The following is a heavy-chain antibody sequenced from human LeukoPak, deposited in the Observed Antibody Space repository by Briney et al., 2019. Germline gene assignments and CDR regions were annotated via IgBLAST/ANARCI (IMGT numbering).Heavy chain of an antibody. D-gene: IGHD3-22*01. Sequence: ASVKVSCKASGYTFTSYYMHWVRQAPGQGLEWMGIINPSGGSTSYAQKFQGRVTMTRDTSTSTVYMELSGLRSEDTAVYYCGRDRDSSGRYYYYYMDVWGKGTTVTISS. V-gene: IGHV1-46*01. CDR3: GRDRDSSGRYYYYYMDV. CDR1: GYTFTSYY. J-gene: IGHJ6*03. CDR2: INPSGGST.